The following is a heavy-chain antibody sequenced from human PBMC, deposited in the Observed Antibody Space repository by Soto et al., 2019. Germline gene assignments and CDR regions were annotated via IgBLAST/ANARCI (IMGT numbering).Heavy chain of an antibody. D-gene: IGHD6-6*01. CDR3: AREVSSSSVDYYYYYGMDV. Sequence: QTLSLTCAISGDSVSSNSAAWNWIRQSPSRGLEWLGRTCYRSKWYNDYAVSVKSRITINPDTSKNQFSLQLNSVTPEDTAVYYCAREVSSSSVDYYYYYGMDVWGQGTTVTVSS. CDR1: GDSVSSNSAA. CDR2: TCYRSKWYN. V-gene: IGHV6-1*01. J-gene: IGHJ6*02.